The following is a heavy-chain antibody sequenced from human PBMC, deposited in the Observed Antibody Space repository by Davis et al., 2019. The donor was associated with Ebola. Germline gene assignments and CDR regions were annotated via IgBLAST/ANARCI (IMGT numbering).Heavy chain of an antibody. CDR3: AKGDYYDSSGSDY. Sequence: GESLKISCAASGFTFSSYAMSWVRQAPGKGLEWVSAISGSGGSTYYADSVKGRFTISRDNSKNTLYLQMNSLRAEDTAVYYCAKGDYYDSSGSDYWGQGTLVTVSS. V-gene: IGHV3-23*01. CDR1: GFTFSSYA. D-gene: IGHD3-22*01. J-gene: IGHJ4*02. CDR2: ISGSGGST.